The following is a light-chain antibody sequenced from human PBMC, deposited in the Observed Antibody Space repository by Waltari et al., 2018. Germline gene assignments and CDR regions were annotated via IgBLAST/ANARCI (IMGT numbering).Light chain of an antibody. CDR2: DTS. CDR1: QSVTSY. Sequence: EIVLTQSPGTLSLSPGERATLSCRTSQSVTSYLAWYQQKPGQPPRLLIYDTSNRATGIPSRFTGSGSGTDFTLTISSLEPEDFAVHYCQYRTNWPLTFGGGTKVEMK. V-gene: IGKV3-11*01. CDR3: QYRTNWPLT. J-gene: IGKJ4*01.